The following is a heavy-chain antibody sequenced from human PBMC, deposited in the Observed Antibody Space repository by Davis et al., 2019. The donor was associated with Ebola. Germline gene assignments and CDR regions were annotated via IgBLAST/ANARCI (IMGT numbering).Heavy chain of an antibody. CDR1: GFTFSSYG. CDR3: ASPRYGSGNYYGRGGFYYGMDV. V-gene: IGHV3-33*01. D-gene: IGHD3-10*01. J-gene: IGHJ6*02. Sequence: GESLKISCAASGFTFSSYGMHWVRQAPGKGLEWVAVIWYDGSNKYYADSVKGRFTISRDNSKNTLYLQMNSLRAEETAVYYCASPRYGSGNYYGRGGFYYGMDVWGQGTTVTVSS. CDR2: IWYDGSNK.